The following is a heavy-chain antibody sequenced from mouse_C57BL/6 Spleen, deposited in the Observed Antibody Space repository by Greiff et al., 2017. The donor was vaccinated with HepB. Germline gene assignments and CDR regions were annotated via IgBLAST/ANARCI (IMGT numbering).Heavy chain of an antibody. CDR2: INPGSGGT. D-gene: IGHD3-2*02. J-gene: IGHJ2*01. CDR1: GYAFTNYL. V-gene: IGHV1-54*01. CDR3: ARSPSGEIDY. Sequence: QVQLQQSGAELVRPGTSVKVSCKASGYAFTNYLIEWVKQRPGQGLEWIGVINPGSGGTNYNEKFKGKATLTADKSSSTAYMQLSSLTSEDSAVYLCARSPSGEIDYWGQGTTLTVSS.